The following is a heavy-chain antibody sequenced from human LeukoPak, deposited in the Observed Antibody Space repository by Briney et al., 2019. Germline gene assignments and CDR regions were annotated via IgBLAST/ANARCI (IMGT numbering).Heavy chain of an antibody. D-gene: IGHD3/OR15-3a*01. Sequence: ASVSVSCKASGYTFTSYDINWVRQATGQGLEWMGWMNPNSGNTGYTQKFQGRVTMTNNTSITTAYIELSSLRSEDTAVYYCARALSWTTESYYYMDVWGKGTTVTVS. CDR2: MNPNSGNT. V-gene: IGHV1-8*01. CDR1: GYTFTSYD. J-gene: IGHJ6*03. CDR3: ARALSWTTESYYYMDV.